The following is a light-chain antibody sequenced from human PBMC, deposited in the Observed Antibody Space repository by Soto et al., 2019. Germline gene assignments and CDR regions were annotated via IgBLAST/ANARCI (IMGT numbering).Light chain of an antibody. J-gene: IGKJ4*01. V-gene: IGKV3D-15*01. CDR3: QQYNNWGLS. Sequence: IVMTQSPATLSVSPKDEVTHYCRTSVNVGTNLAWYQQKPGQAPRLLIYGSSTRATGISATFSGSGSGTEFTLSICSLQSEESAIYYCQQYNNWGLSFGGGTKVDIK. CDR1: VNVGTN. CDR2: GSS.